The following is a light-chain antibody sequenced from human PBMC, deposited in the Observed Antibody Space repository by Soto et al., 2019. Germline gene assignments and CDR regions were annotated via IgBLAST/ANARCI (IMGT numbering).Light chain of an antibody. V-gene: IGKV3-11*01. CDR3: QQRSNWPPYT. CDR2: DAS. Sequence: EIVLTQSPATLSLSPGERATLSCRASQSVSSSLAWYQQKPGQAPRLLIYDASNRATGIPARFSGSGSGTDFTLTISSLEPEDFAVYYCQQRSNWPPYTFGKGTKLESK. J-gene: IGKJ2*01. CDR1: QSVSSS.